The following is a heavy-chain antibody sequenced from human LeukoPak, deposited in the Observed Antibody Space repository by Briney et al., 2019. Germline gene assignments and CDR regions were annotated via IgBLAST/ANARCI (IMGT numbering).Heavy chain of an antibody. CDR2: IIPIFGTA. CDR1: GGTFSSYA. V-gene: IGHV1-69*13. J-gene: IGHJ6*02. Sequence: SVKVSRKASGGTFSSYAISWVRQAPGQGLEWMGGIIPIFGTANYAQKFQGRVTITADESTSTAYMELSSLRSEDTAVYYCARASPALRYYYYGMDVWGQGTTVTVSS. D-gene: IGHD2-2*01. CDR3: ARASPALRYYYYGMDV.